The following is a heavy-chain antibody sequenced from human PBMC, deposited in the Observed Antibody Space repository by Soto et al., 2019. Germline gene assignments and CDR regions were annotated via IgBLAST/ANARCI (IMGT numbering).Heavy chain of an antibody. J-gene: IGHJ4*02. CDR2: IYYSGST. CDR1: GGSISSGGYY. V-gene: IGHV4-31*03. CDR3: ARGPGRFDY. D-gene: IGHD3-10*01. Sequence: QVQLQESGPGLVKPSQTLSLTCTVSGGSISSGGYYWSWIRQHPGKGLEWIGCIYYSGSTYYNPSLKSRVTRGVGTYKNQFSLKLSSVTDADTAVYYCARGPGRFDYWCQGPLVTVSS.